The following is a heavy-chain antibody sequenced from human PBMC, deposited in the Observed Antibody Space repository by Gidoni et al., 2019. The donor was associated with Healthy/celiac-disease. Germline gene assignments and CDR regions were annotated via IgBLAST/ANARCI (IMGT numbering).Heavy chain of an antibody. CDR3: ARIYYDSSGYFSFDY. V-gene: IGHV2-26*01. D-gene: IGHD3-22*01. J-gene: IGHJ4*02. Sequence: QVTLKESGPVLVKPTETHTLTCTVSGFSLSNARMGVSWIRQPPGKALEWLAHIFANDEKSSSTSLKSRLTISKDTSKSQVVLTMTNMDPVDTATYYCARIYYDSSGYFSFDYWGQGTLVTVSS. CDR2: IFANDEK. CDR1: GFSLSNARMG.